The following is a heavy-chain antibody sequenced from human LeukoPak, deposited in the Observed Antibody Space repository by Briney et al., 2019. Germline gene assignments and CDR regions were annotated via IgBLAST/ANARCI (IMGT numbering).Heavy chain of an antibody. CDR3: ARGTRGSSSFRLDP. D-gene: IGHD1-1*01. CDR1: GYIFTNYD. Sequence: ASVKVSCKASGYIFTNYDINWVRQAPGQGLEWMGWMNPTSTNTGYAQKFQGRVTMTRTTSISTAYMELSNLRSEDTAVYYCARGTRGSSSFRLDPWGQGTLVTVSS. J-gene: IGHJ5*02. CDR2: MNPTSTNT. V-gene: IGHV1-8*01.